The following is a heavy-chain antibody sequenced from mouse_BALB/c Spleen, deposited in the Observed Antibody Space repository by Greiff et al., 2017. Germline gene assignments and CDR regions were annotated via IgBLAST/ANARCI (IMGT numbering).Heavy chain of an antibody. Sequence: VQVVESGPGLVAPSPSLSITCTVSGFSLTGSGVNWVRQPPGQGLEWLGLIWGDGSTDYNSALNSRLSISKDNSTSQVYLKMNSLQTDDTARYYCARTTGEAMDYWGQGTSVTVSS. J-gene: IGHJ4*01. CDR1: GFSLTGSG. D-gene: IGHD1-1*01. CDR3: ARTTGEAMDY. V-gene: IGHV2-6-7*01. CDR2: IWGDGST.